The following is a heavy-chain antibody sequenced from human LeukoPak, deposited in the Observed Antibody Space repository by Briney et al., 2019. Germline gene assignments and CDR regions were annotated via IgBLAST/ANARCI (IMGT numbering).Heavy chain of an antibody. V-gene: IGHV5-51*01. J-gene: IGHJ4*02. CDR1: GYSFSSNW. D-gene: IGHD4-17*01. CDR3: ARPVRHGDYSWADY. Sequence: GESLKISCKGSGYSFSSNWIGWVRQMPGKGLEWMGVIYPADSDTRYSPSFQGQVTISADKSISTAYLQWSSLKASDTAMYYCARPVRHGDYSWADYWGQGTLVTVSS. CDR2: IYPADSDT.